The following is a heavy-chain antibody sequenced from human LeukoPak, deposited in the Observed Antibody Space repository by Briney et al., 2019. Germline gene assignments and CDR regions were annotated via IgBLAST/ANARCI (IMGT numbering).Heavy chain of an antibody. D-gene: IGHD1-26*01. J-gene: IGHJ4*02. CDR3: ARDNGIVGATSDY. CDR1: GYTFTGYY. V-gene: IGHV1-2*03. CDR2: INPNSGGT. Sequence: AWGPVKVSCKASGYTFTGYYMHWVRQAPGQGLEWMGWINPNSGGTNYAQKFQGRVAMTRDTSISTAYMELSRLRSDDTAVYYCARDNGIVGATSDYWGQGTLVTVSS.